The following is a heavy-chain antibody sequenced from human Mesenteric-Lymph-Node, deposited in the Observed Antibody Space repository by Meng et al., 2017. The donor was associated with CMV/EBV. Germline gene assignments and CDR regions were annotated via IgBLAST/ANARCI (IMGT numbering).Heavy chain of an antibody. CDR3: ARDTSMYSSGWYAKDYYYYGMDV. CDR2: IKHDGREK. V-gene: IGHV3-7*01. Sequence: GESLKISCDSSGFRFSYSWMSWVRQAPGKGLEWVANIKHDGREKYYVDSLGGRFTISRDNAKNSLSLQINNLRAEDTAVYYCARDTSMYSSGWYAKDYYYYGMDVWGQGTTVTVSS. D-gene: IGHD6-19*01. J-gene: IGHJ6*02. CDR1: GFRFSYSW.